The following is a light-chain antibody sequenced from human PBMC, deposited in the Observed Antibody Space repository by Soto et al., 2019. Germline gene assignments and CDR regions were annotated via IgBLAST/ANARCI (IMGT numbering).Light chain of an antibody. CDR3: AAWDDSLSGYV. CDR1: SSGVDDYDF. Sequence: QSALTQPPSASGSPGQSVSISCTGTSSGVDDYDFVSWYQQHPGKAPKLIVYEVTKRPSGVPDRFSGSKSGTSASLAISGLQSEDEADYYCAAWDDSLSGYVFGPGTKLTVL. J-gene: IGLJ1*01. CDR2: EVT. V-gene: IGLV2-8*01.